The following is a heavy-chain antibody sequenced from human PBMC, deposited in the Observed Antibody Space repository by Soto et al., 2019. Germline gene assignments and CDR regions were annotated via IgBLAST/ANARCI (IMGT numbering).Heavy chain of an antibody. V-gene: IGHV3-33*08. J-gene: IGHJ4*02. D-gene: IGHD1-26*01. Sequence: GGSLRLSCAASGFTFSSVWMRWVRQAPGKGLEWVGVIWYDGSNKYYADSVKGRFTISRDNSKNTLYLQMNSLRAEDTAVYYCARERGATTELDYWGQGTLVTVSS. CDR2: IWYDGSNK. CDR1: GFTFSSVW. CDR3: ARERGATTELDY.